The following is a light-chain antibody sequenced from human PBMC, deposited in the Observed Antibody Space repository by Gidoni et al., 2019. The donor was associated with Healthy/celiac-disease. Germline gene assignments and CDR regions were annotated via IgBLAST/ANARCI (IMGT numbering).Light chain of an antibody. CDR2: AAS. CDR3: QQYGSSPES. CDR1: QSVSSSY. Sequence: EIVLTQSPCTLSLSPGERATLSCRASQSVSSSYLAWYQQKPGQAPRLLIYAASSRATGVPDRFSGSGSGTDFTLTISRLEPEDFAVYYCQQYGSSPESFGQGTKLEIK. V-gene: IGKV3-20*01. J-gene: IGKJ2*03.